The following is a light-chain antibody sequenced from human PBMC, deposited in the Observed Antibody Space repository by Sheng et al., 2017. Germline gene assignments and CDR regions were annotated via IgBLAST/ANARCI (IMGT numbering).Light chain of an antibody. J-gene: IGKJ1*01. V-gene: IGKV1-5*03. CDR1: QSISSW. Sequence: DIQMTQSPSTLSASVGDRVTITCRASQSISSWLAWYQQKPGKAPKLLIYRASNLESGVPSRFSGSGSGTEFTLTISSLQPDDFATYYCHQYKSNSWTFGQGTKVEIK. CDR3: HQYKSNSWT. CDR2: RAS.